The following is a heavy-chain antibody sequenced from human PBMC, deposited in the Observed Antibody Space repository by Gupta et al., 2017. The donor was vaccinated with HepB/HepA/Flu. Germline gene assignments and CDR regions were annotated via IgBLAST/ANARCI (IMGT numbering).Heavy chain of an antibody. CDR3: RSGFDP. Sequence: EVQLVESGGGLVKPGGSLRLSCAASGLTFSNAWMSWVRQAPGKGLEWVGRIKSKSDGGTTDYAAPVKGRFSISRDDSKNMLFLQMNSLKTEDTAVYYCRSGFDPWGQGTLVTVSS. CDR2: IKSKSDGGTT. CDR1: GLTFSNAW. J-gene: IGHJ5*02. D-gene: IGHD2-15*01. V-gene: IGHV3-15*01.